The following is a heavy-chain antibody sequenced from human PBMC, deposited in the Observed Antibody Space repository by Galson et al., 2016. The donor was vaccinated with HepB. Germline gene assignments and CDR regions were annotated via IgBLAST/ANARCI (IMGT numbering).Heavy chain of an antibody. CDR1: GYTLTELS. J-gene: IGHJ4*02. CDR2: SGPENGEI. V-gene: IGHV1-24*01. Sequence: SVKVSCKVSGYTLTELSMNWVRQAPGKGLEWMGGSGPENGEIIYAQKFQSRVTMTEDTSTDTVYMELSSLRSEDTAVYFCATNPTYYYDGTGYYYTDYWGQGTLVTVSS. CDR3: ATNPTYYYDGTGYYYTDY. D-gene: IGHD3-22*01.